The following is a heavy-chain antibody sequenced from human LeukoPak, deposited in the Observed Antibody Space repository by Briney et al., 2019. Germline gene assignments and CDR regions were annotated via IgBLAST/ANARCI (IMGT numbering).Heavy chain of an antibody. CDR3: ASGSLVVGTSAFDI. V-gene: IGHV4-61*01. D-gene: IGHD2-15*01. Sequence: SETLSLTCTVSGGSVSIGNYYWSCIRQPPGKGLEWIGYIYYSGSTNYNPSLKSRVTISVDTSRNQFSLKLTSVTPADTAVYYCASGSLVVGTSAFDIWGQGTMVTVSS. CDR2: IYYSGST. J-gene: IGHJ3*02. CDR1: GGSVSIGNYY.